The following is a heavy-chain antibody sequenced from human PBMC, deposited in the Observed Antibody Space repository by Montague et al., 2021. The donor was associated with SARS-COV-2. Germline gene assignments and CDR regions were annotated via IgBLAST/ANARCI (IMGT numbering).Heavy chain of an antibody. CDR1: GFTFSSYA. CDR3: ARDRCYCSGGSCYFCRPYCYGTEV. CDR2: ISYDGSNK. J-gene: IGHJ6*02. V-gene: IGHV3-30-3*01. D-gene: IGHD2-15*01. Sequence: SLRLSCAASGFTFSSYAMHWVRQAPGKGLEWVAVISYDGSNKYYADSVKGRFTISRDNSKDTLYLQMNSLRAEDTAVYYCARDRCYCSGGSCYFCRPYCYGTEVWGQGTTVTVSS.